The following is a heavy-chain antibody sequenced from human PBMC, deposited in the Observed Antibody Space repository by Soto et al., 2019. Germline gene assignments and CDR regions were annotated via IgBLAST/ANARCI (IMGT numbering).Heavy chain of an antibody. J-gene: IGHJ4*02. CDR2: ISAYNGNT. V-gene: IGHV1-18*01. Sequence: QVQLVQSGAEVKKPGASVKDSCKASGYTLTSYGISWVRQAPRQGLEWMGWISAYNGNTNYAQKLQGRVTMTTDTSTSTAYMKLRSLRSDDTAVYYRAVNYYDSSGQDYWGQGTLVTVSS. CDR3: AVNYYDSSGQDY. CDR1: GYTLTSYG. D-gene: IGHD3-22*01.